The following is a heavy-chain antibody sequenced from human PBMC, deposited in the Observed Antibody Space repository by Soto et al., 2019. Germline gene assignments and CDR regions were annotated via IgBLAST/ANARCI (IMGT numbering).Heavy chain of an antibody. V-gene: IGHV1-8*01. CDR1: GYTFTSYD. J-gene: IGHJ4*02. Sequence: QVQLVQSGAEVKKPGASVKVSCKASGYTFTSYDINWVRQATGQGLEWMGWMNPNSGNTGYAQKFQGRVTMTRNTSISTAYMELSSLRSADTALYYCARGGVFFFAAPTNPFDYWGQGTLVTVSS. D-gene: IGHD3-10*01. CDR3: ARGGVFFFAAPTNPFDY. CDR2: MNPNSGNT.